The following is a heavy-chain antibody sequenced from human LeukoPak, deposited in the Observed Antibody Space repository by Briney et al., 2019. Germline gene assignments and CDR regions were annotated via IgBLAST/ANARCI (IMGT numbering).Heavy chain of an antibody. V-gene: IGHV4-4*02. CDR1: GASVSSSNW. D-gene: IGHD6-19*01. CDR2: IHHSGST. Sequence: SGTLSLTCAVSGASVSSSNWWMWVRQPPKKGLEWIGEIHHSGSTNYNPSLKSRVTMSVDTSKNQISLRLTSVTAADTAVYYCARGLYGSDSFWGQGSLVTVSS. CDR3: ARGLYGSDSF. J-gene: IGHJ4*02.